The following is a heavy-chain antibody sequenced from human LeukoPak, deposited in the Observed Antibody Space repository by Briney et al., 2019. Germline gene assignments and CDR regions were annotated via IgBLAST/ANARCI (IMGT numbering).Heavy chain of an antibody. D-gene: IGHD2-15*01. Sequence: GRSLRLFCAASGFTFSSYAMHWVRQAPGKGLEWVAVISYDGSNKYYADSVKGRFTISRDNSKNTLYLQMNSLRAEDTAVYYCARGQSYCSGGSCYPATHWGQGTLVTVSS. J-gene: IGHJ4*02. CDR2: ISYDGSNK. CDR1: GFTFSSYA. V-gene: IGHV3-30*04. CDR3: ARGQSYCSGGSCYPATH.